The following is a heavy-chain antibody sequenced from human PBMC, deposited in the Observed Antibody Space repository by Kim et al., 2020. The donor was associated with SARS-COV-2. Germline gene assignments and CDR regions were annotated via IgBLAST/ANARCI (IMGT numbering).Heavy chain of an antibody. V-gene: IGHV3-23*01. Sequence: GGSLRLSCAASGFTFSSYAMSWVRQAPGKGLEWVSAISGSGGSTYYADSVKGRFTISRDNSKNTLYLQMNSLRAEDTAVYYCAKTPDPIPELSWFIFDPWGQGTLVTVSS. J-gene: IGHJ5*02. CDR3: AKTPDPIPELSWFIFDP. D-gene: IGHD2-2*01. CDR2: ISGSGGST. CDR1: GFTFSSYA.